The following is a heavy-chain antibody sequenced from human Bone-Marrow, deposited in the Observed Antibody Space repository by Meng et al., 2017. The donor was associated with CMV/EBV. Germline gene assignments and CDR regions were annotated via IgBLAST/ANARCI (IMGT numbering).Heavy chain of an antibody. J-gene: IGHJ6*02. CDR1: GGSVRNING. CDR3: AKYVGDYGNYYGMDV. CDR2: IYRGGST. D-gene: IGHD4-17*01. Sequence: SETLSLTCAVSGGSVRNINGWAWVRQPPGKGLEWIGEIYRGGSTNYSPSVKSRVTMSVYRSKNHISLRLTSVTAADTAVYYCAKYVGDYGNYYGMDVWGQGTTVTVSS. V-gene: IGHV4-4*02.